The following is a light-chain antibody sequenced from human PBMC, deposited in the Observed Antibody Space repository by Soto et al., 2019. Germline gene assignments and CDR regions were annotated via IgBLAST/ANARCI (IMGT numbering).Light chain of an antibody. Sequence: EIVLTQSPATLSLSPGERATLSCRASQSVSSYLAWYQQKPGQAPRLLIYDASNRATGIPARFSGSGSGTDFTLPISSLEPEDFAVYYCQQRYNWPITFGQGTRLELK. V-gene: IGKV3-11*01. J-gene: IGKJ5*01. CDR2: DAS. CDR3: QQRYNWPIT. CDR1: QSVSSY.